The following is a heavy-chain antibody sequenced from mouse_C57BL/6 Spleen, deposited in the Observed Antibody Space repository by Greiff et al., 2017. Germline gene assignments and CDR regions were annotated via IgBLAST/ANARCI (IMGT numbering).Heavy chain of an antibody. Sequence: VQLQQPGAELVRPGSSVKLSCKASGYTFTSYWMDWVKQRPGQGLEWIGNIYPSDSETHYNQKFKDKATLTVDQSSSTAYMQLSSLTSEDSAVYYCARSRQLRAMDYWGQGTSVTVAS. CDR1: GYTFTSYW. V-gene: IGHV1-61*01. J-gene: IGHJ4*01. CDR3: ARSRQLRAMDY. CDR2: IYPSDSET. D-gene: IGHD3-2*02.